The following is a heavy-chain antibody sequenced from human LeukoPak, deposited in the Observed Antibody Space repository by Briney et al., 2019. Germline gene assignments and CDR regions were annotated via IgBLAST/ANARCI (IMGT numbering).Heavy chain of an antibody. D-gene: IGHD3-22*01. CDR2: ISAYICNT. J-gene: IGHJ5*02. V-gene: IGHV1-18*01. CDR1: GYTFTSYG. Sequence: ASVKVSCKASGYTFTSYGVSWVRQAPGQGLEWMGWISAYICNTNYAQKLQGRVTMTTDTSTSTAYMEPMSLRSDDTAVYYGARDLSEITMIVGLGWFDPWGQGTLVTVSS. CDR3: ARDLSEITMIVGLGWFDP.